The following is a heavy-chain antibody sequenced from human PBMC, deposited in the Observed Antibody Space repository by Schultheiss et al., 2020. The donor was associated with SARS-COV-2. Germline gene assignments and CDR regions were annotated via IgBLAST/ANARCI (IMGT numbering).Heavy chain of an antibody. J-gene: IGHJ6*02. CDR3: AREGGGAAVAGYNGMDV. CDR2: IMSIFGKA. V-gene: IGHV1-69*06. D-gene: IGHD6-19*01. Sequence: GGSLRLSCKASGGILSNYAISWVRQAPGQGLEWMGGIMSIFGKANYAQRFQDRVTITADRSTSTVYMELRSLRSEDTALYYCAREGGGAAVAGYNGMDVWGQGTTVTVSS. CDR1: GGILSNYA.